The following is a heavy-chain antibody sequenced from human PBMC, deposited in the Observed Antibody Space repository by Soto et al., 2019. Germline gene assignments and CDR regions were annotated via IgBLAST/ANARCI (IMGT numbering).Heavy chain of an antibody. V-gene: IGHV1-46*01. Sequence: ASVKVSCKASGYTFTASYMHWVRQAPGQGLEWMGIIDPSGGSTSYSQKFQGRVTMTRDTSTSTVYMELNSLRSEETAVFYCARDSGHYYRSDAFDKWGQGTMVTVSS. J-gene: IGHJ3*02. CDR1: GYTFTASY. D-gene: IGHD1-26*01. CDR3: ARDSGHYYRSDAFDK. CDR2: IDPSGGST.